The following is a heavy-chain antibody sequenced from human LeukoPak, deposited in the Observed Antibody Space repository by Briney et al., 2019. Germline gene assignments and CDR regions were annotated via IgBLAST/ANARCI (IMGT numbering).Heavy chain of an antibody. Sequence: ASVKVSCKASGYSFNSQGMNWVRQAPGQGLGWMGWINTHSGNPTYAQGFTGRFVFSLDASVSTAYLQRSSLKASDTAMYYCAKSRTTAGPFDYWGQGTLVTVSS. D-gene: IGHD6-13*01. CDR1: GYSFNSQG. V-gene: IGHV7-4-1*02. CDR2: INTHSGNP. CDR3: AKSRTTAGPFDY. J-gene: IGHJ4*02.